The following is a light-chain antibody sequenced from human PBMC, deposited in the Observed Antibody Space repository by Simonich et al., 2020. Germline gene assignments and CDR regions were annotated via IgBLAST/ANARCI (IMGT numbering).Light chain of an antibody. Sequence: DIVMTQSPDSLAVSLGERATINCKSSQSVLYSSNNKNYLAWYQQKPGQPPKLPIYWAATREAGVPDRFSGSGSGTDFTITISSLQAEDVAVYYCQQYYRTPWTFGQGTKVEIK. CDR1: QSVLYSSNNKNY. CDR2: WAA. CDR3: QQYYRTPWT. V-gene: IGKV4-1*01. J-gene: IGKJ1*01.